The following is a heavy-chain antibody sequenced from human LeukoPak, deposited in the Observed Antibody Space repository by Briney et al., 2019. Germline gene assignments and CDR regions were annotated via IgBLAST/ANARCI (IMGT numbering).Heavy chain of an antibody. CDR3: VHAAYNFNPGSA. J-gene: IGHJ5*02. CDR2: ISQDAGAT. V-gene: IGHV3-7*01. CDR1: GFTFSNAW. D-gene: IGHD1-20*01. Sequence: PGGSLRLSCAASGFTFSNAWMSWVRQVPGKGLEWVASISQDAGATTYLDSVKGRFIISRDNAKNSLYLQPNSLRADDTAVYYCVHAAYNFNPGSAWGQGTLVTVSS.